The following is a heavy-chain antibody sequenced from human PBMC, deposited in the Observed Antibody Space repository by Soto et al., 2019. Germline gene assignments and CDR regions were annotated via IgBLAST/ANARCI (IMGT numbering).Heavy chain of an antibody. CDR3: GRGRSGQIVVFY. D-gene: IGHD5-12*01. CDR1: GYTFTGHY. V-gene: IGHV1-2*02. CDR2: IGPESGAT. Sequence: ASVKVSCKASGYTFTGHYIHWVRQAPEQGPEWMGEIGPESGATRYAQKFQGRVTMTMDMSITTVYMELSNLSPDDTAVYYCGRGRSGQIVVFYWAQRTPVTVSS. J-gene: IGHJ4*02.